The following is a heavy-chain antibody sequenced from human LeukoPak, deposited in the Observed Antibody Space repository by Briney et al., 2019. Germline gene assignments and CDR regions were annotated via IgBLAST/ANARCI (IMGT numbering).Heavy chain of an antibody. Sequence: SETLSLTCTVSGYSISSGYYWGWIRQPPGKGLEWIGSIYHSGSTYYNPSLKSRVTISVDASKNQFSLKLSSVTAADTAVYYCAREPHYYDSSGYYSFDYWGQGTLVTVSP. V-gene: IGHV4-38-2*02. CDR2: IYHSGST. D-gene: IGHD3-22*01. J-gene: IGHJ4*02. CDR3: AREPHYYDSSGYYSFDY. CDR1: GYSISSGYY.